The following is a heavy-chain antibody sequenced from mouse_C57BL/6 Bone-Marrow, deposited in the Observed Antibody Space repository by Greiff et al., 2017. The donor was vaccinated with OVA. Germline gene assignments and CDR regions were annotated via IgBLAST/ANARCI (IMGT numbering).Heavy chain of an antibody. Sequence: QVQLQQPGAELVKHGASVKLSCKASGYTFTSYWMHWVKQRPGRGLEWIGRIDPNSGGTKYNEKFKSKATLTVDKPSSTAYMQLSSLTSEDSAVYYWARCFYIAWFAYWGQGTLVTVSA. J-gene: IGHJ3*01. CDR2: IDPNSGGT. CDR1: GYTFTSYW. V-gene: IGHV1-72*01. D-gene: IGHD2-1*01. CDR3: ARCFYIAWFAY.